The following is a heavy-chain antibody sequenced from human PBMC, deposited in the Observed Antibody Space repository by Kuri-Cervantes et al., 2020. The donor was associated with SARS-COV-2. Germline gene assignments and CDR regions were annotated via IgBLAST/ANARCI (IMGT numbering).Heavy chain of an antibody. J-gene: IGHJ4*02. Sequence: SETLSLTCTVSGATTSSSSYYWGWIRQPPGRGLEWIGSIYYSGSTYYNPSLKSRVTIFVDTSKNQFSVKLRSVTAADTAVYYCARHDLTTETTRERGLDYWGQGTLVTVSS. CDR3: ARHDLTTETTRERGLDY. D-gene: IGHD4-17*01. CDR1: GATTSSSSYY. CDR2: IYYSGST. V-gene: IGHV4-39*01.